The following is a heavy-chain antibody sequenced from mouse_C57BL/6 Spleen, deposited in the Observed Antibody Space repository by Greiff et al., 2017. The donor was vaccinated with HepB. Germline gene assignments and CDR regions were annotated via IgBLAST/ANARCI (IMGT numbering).Heavy chain of an antibody. CDR1: GYTFTDYE. D-gene: IGHD1-1*01. CDR3: TREAYYYGSSYVWFAY. Sequence: QVQLKESGAELVRPGASVTLSCKASGYTFTDYEMHWVKQTPVHGLEWIGAIDPETGGTAYNQKFKGKAILTADKSSSTAYMELRSLTSEDSAVYYCTREAYYYGSSYVWFAYWGQGTLVTVSA. V-gene: IGHV1-15*01. CDR2: IDPETGGT. J-gene: IGHJ3*01.